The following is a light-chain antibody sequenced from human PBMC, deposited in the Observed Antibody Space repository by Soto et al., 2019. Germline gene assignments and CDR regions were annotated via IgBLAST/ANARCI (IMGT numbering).Light chain of an antibody. CDR1: KSDIGVYDF. CDR3: KSYAGSNTYV. CDR2: EVV. Sequence: QSVLTQPPSASGSPGQSVTISCTGTKSDIGVYDFVSWYQHHPGKAPRLTIYEVVQRPSGVPDRFSGSKSGNTASLTVSGLQAADEADYFCKSYAGSNTYVFGGGTKVTVL. J-gene: IGLJ1*01. V-gene: IGLV2-8*01.